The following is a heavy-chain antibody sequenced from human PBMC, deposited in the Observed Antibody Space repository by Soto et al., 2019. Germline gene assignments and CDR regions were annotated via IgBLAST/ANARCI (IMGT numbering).Heavy chain of an antibody. CDR2: MNAKSGDT. CDR3: ARGNPFNYAGFDV. D-gene: IGHD3-16*01. J-gene: IGHJ6*02. Sequence: QAHLEQSGAEVKRPGASVKVSCKASGYTFSDFDINWLRQAAGQGPEWMGWMNAKSGDTFSAQRLQGKFNITWDTSLSTAYMEVGSLTSDDAALYYCARGNPFNYAGFDVWGQGTTVAVSS. CDR1: GYTFSDFD. V-gene: IGHV1-8*01.